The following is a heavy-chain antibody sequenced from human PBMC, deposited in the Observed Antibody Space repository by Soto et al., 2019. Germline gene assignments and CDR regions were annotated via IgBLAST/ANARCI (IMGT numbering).Heavy chain of an antibody. J-gene: IGHJ4*02. CDR3: AREPILDY. CDR1: GFSFSSYA. CDR2: VGGGGGTT. Sequence: GGSLRLSCTASGFSFSSYAMSWVRQAPGGGLEWVSFVGGGGGTTFSADSVKGRFTISRDNSKNTVYLQMNSLRAEDTAVYYCAREPILDYWGQGTLVTVSS. V-gene: IGHV3-23*01.